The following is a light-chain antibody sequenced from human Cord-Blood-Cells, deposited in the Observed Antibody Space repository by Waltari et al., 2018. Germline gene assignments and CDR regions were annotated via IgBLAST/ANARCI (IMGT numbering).Light chain of an antibody. J-gene: IGLJ2*01. CDR2: EGS. V-gene: IGLV2-23*01. CDR1: SSDVGSYNL. CDR3: CSYAGSSTVE. Sequence: QSALTQPASVSGSPGQSITLSCTGTSSDVGSYNLVSWYQQHPGKAPKLIIYEGSKRPSGVSNRFSGSKSGNTASLTISGLQAEDEADYYCCSYAGSSTVEFGGGTKLTVL.